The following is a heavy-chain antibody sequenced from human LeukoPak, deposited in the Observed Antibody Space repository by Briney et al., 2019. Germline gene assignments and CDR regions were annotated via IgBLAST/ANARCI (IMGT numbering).Heavy chain of an antibody. D-gene: IGHD3-3*01. Sequence: ASVKVSCKASGYTFTGYYVHWVRQAPGQGLEWMGWINPNSGGTNYAQKFQGRVTMTRDTSISTAYMELSRLRSDDTAVYYCARVLAPLVECLDYWGQGTLVTVSS. CDR1: GYTFTGYY. CDR2: INPNSGGT. CDR3: ARVLAPLVECLDY. V-gene: IGHV1-2*02. J-gene: IGHJ4*02.